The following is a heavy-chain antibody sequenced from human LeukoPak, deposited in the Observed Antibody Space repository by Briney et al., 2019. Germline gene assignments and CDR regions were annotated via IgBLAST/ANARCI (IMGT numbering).Heavy chain of an antibody. Sequence: GGSLRLSCAASGFTFSSYSMSWVRQPPGKGLEWVSYISSGSSTIYYADSVKGRFTISRDNAKNSLYLQMNSLRAEDTALYYCARAGYCSSAGCYLRGHYDYWGQGTLVTVSS. CDR2: ISSGSSTI. D-gene: IGHD2-2*01. CDR1: GFTFSSYS. J-gene: IGHJ4*02. CDR3: ARAGYCSSAGCYLRGHYDY. V-gene: IGHV3-48*04.